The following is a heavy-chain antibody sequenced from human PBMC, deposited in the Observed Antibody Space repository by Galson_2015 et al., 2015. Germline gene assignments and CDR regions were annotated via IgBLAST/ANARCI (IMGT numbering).Heavy chain of an antibody. V-gene: IGHV3-49*04. CDR1: GFTFGDYA. J-gene: IGHJ6*03. CDR2: IRSKPYGGTT. CDR3: AKDIVVVPSAHYYYYYMDV. Sequence: SLRLSCAASGFTFGDYAMSWVRQAPGKGLEWVGFIRSKPYGGTTEYAASVEGRFTISRDDSKSIAYLQMNSLKTEDTAVYYCAKDIVVVPSAHYYYYYMDVWGKGTTVTVSS. D-gene: IGHD2-2*01.